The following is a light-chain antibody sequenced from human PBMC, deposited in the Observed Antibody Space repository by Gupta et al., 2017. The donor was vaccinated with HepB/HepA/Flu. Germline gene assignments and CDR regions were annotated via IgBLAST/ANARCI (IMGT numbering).Light chain of an antibody. CDR1: QSISSY. CDR2: AAS. Sequence: DIQMTQSPSSLSASVGDRVTITCRASQSISSYLNWYQQKPGKAPKLLIYAASSLQSGVPSRFSGSGSGTDFTLTISILQPEDFATYYCQQSYSTITFGQGTRLEIK. CDR3: QQSYSTIT. V-gene: IGKV1-39*01. J-gene: IGKJ5*01.